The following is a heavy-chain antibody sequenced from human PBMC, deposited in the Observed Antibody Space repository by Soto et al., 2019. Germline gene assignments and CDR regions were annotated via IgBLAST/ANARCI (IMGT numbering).Heavy chain of an antibody. D-gene: IGHD3-10*01. J-gene: IGHJ6*02. V-gene: IGHV5-51*01. CDR3: ARQDSHYYGSGSYYNMDV. CDR2: IYPGDSDT. CDR1: GYSFTSYW. Sequence: PGESLKISCKGSGYSFTSYWIGWVRQMPGKGLEWMGIIYPGDSDTRYSPSFQGQVTISADKSISTAYLQWSSLKASDTAMYYCARQDSHYYGSGSYYNMDVWGQGTTVTVSS.